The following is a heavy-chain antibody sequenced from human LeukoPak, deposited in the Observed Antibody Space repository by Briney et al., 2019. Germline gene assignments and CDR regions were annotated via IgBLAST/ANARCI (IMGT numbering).Heavy chain of an antibody. V-gene: IGHV4-34*01. CDR1: GGSFSGYY. CDR2: INHSGST. J-gene: IGHJ4*02. D-gene: IGHD2-21*02. CDR3: ARVGGRWGDHPDY. Sequence: SETLSLTCAVYGGSFSGYYWSWIRQPPKKGLEWIGDINHSGSTNYNASLQSRVTMSVDTSKKQFSLRLSSMTAADTAVYYCARVGGRWGDHPDYWGQGTLVTVSS.